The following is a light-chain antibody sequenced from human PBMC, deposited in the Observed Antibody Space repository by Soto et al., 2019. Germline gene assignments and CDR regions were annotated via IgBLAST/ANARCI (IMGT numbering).Light chain of an antibody. V-gene: IGKV3-11*01. CDR3: QQRSNWPPWT. Sequence: DIVLTQSPATLSLSPGERATLSCRASQSVSSYLAWYQQKPGQAPRLLIYDASNRATGILARFSGSGSGTDFTLTISSLEPEDFAVYYCQQRSNWPPWTLRQGTKVDIK. J-gene: IGKJ1*01. CDR1: QSVSSY. CDR2: DAS.